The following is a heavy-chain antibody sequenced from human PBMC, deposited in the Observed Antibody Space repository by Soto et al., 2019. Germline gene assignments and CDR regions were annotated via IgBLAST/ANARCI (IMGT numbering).Heavy chain of an antibody. J-gene: IGHJ6*02. CDR3: ARVPDV. CDR1: GDSISSGGYS. V-gene: IGHV4-30-2*01. CDR2: IYHSGST. Sequence: SETLSLTCAVSGDSISSGGYSWSWMRQPPGKGLEWIGYIYHSGSTYYNPSLKRRVTIPVDRSKNQFSLKLSSVTAADTAVYYCARVPDVWGQGTTVTVS.